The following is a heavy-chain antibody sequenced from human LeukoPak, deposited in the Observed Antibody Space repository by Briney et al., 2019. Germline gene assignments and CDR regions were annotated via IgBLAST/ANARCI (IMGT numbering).Heavy chain of an antibody. CDR1: GDSISSGSHY. Sequence: SETLSFTCPVSGDSISSGSHYWGWIRQPAGKGLEGIGHIYVSGSTNYNPSLKSRVTMSVDTSKNQFSLNLSSVTAADTAVYYCARDRYYYDSNGYSSFDYWGQGTLVTVSS. CDR2: IYVSGST. D-gene: IGHD3-22*01. V-gene: IGHV4-61*09. CDR3: ARDRYYYDSNGYSSFDY. J-gene: IGHJ4*02.